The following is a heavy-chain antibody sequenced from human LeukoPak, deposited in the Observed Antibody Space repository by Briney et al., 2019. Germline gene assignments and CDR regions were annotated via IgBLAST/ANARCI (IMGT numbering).Heavy chain of an antibody. V-gene: IGHV3-7*03. CDR3: ATEGRRYSGYGGVGY. CDR2: IKQDGSEK. CDR1: GFTFSSYW. J-gene: IGHJ4*02. D-gene: IGHD5-12*01. Sequence: QTGGSLRLSCAASGFTFSSYWMSWVRQAPGKGLEWVANIKQDGSEKYYVDSVKGRFTISRDNAKNSLYLQMNSLRAEDTAVYYCATEGRRYSGYGGVGYWGQGTLVTVSS.